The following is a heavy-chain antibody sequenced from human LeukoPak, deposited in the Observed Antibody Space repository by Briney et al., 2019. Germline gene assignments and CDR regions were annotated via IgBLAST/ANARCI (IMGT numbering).Heavy chain of an antibody. CDR2: ISSTGSTI. Sequence: PGGSLRLSCAASGFTFSDYYMSWIRQAPGKGLEWFSYISSTGSTIYYADSVKGRFTISRDNAKNSLFLQMNSLRAEDTAVYYCARAREGGFHTSLDYWGQGTLVTVSS. J-gene: IGHJ4*02. CDR1: GFTFSDYY. D-gene: IGHD2/OR15-2a*01. CDR3: ARAREGGFHTSLDY. V-gene: IGHV3-11*04.